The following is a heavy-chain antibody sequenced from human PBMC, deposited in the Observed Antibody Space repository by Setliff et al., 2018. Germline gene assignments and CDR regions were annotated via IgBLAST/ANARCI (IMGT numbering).Heavy chain of an antibody. CDR3: VRDSSADYYDNDYFKY. V-gene: IGHV3-30*02. Sequence: HPGGSLRLSCAASGFTFRGFAMHWVRQAPGKGLEWVAFIRHDESDIYYTNSVKGRFTVSGDNSKNTLYLQMNILRPEDTALYYCVRDSSADYYDNDYFKYWGQGALVTVSS. D-gene: IGHD2-21*02. CDR1: GFTFRGFA. CDR2: IRHDESDI. J-gene: IGHJ1*01.